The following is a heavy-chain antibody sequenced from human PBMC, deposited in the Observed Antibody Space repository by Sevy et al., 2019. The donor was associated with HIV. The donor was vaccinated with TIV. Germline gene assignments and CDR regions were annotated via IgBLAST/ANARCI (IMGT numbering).Heavy chain of an antibody. V-gene: IGHV4-4*08. Sequence: SETLSLTCTVSGGSISPYYWSWIRQTPGKGLEWIGYIYHSGNTNYNPSLKSRVTMAIDSSKNQFSLKLNSVTAADTAVYYCAKQIVARPAWFDPWGQGALVTVSS. CDR2: IYHSGNT. CDR1: GGSISPYY. J-gene: IGHJ5*02. CDR3: AKQIVARPAWFDP. D-gene: IGHD2-15*01.